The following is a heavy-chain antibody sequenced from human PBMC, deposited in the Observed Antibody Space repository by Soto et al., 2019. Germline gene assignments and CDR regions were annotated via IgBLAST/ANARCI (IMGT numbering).Heavy chain of an antibody. CDR1: GFTFSSYA. CDR2: ISGSGGST. J-gene: IGHJ4*02. D-gene: IGHD6-13*01. CDR3: AKVIAAAGTRGGGGNY. V-gene: IGHV3-23*01. Sequence: GGSLRLSCAASGFTFSSYAMSWVRQAPGKGLEWVSAISGSGGSTYYADSVKGRFTISRDNSKNTLYLQMNSLRAEDTAVYYCAKVIAAAGTRGGGGNYWGQGTLVTVSS.